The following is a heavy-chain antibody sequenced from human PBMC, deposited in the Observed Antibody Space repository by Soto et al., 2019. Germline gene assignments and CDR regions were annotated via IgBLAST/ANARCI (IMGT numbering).Heavy chain of an antibody. Sequence: ASVKVSCKASGYTFTSYYMHWVRQAPGQGLEWMGIINPSGGSTSYAQKFQGRVTMTRDTSTSTVYMELSSLRSEDTAVYYCARDSSYCSSGSCFYYYYGMDVWGQGTTVTVSS. J-gene: IGHJ6*02. CDR2: INPSGGST. CDR3: ARDSSYCSSGSCFYYYYGMDV. CDR1: GYTFTSYY. D-gene: IGHD2-15*01. V-gene: IGHV1-46*01.